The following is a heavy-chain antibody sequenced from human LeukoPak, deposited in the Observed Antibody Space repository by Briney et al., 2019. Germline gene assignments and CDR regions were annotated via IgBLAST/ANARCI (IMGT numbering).Heavy chain of an antibody. CDR3: ATYYSSSWYGVY. CDR1: GFTFSSYA. V-gene: IGHV3-23*01. D-gene: IGHD6-13*01. J-gene: IGHJ4*02. Sequence: GGSLRLSCAASGFTFSSYAVSWVRQAPGKGLEWVSAISGSGGSTYYADSVKGRFTISRDNSKNTLYLQMNSLRAEDTAVYYCATYYSSSWYGVYWGQGTLVTVSS. CDR2: ISGSGGST.